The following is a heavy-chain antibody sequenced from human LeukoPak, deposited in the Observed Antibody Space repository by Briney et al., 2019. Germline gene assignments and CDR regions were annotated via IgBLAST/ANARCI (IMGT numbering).Heavy chain of an antibody. CDR2: ISSSSSYI. V-gene: IGHV3-21*01. Sequence: GGSLRLSCAASGFTFDDYAMNWVRQAPGKGLEWVSSISSSSSYIYYADSVKGRFTISRDNAKNSLYLQMNSLRAEDTAVYYCARDARGVCFDYWGQGTLVTVSS. CDR1: GFTFDDYA. CDR3: ARDARGVCFDY. D-gene: IGHD2-8*01. J-gene: IGHJ4*02.